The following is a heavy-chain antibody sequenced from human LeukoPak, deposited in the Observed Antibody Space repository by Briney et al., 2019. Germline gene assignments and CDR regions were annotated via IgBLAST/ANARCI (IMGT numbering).Heavy chain of an antibody. CDR3: ARDMDVVVPGEDGPPE. CDR2: ISSSSSYI. J-gene: IGHJ4*02. V-gene: IGHV3-21*01. D-gene: IGHD2-2*01. CDR1: GFTFSSYS. Sequence: PGGSLRLSCAASGFTFSSYSMNWVRQAPGKGLEWVSSISSSSSYIYYADSVKGRSTISRDNAKNSLYLQMNSLRAEDTAVYYCARDMDVVVPGEDGPPEWGQGTLVTVSS.